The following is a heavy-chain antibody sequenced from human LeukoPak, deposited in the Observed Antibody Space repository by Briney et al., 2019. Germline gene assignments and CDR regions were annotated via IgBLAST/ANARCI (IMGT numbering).Heavy chain of an antibody. V-gene: IGHV4-39*01. D-gene: IGHD3-10*01. J-gene: IGHJ6*04. CDR3: ARILGVYGPFRGVTLDV. Sequence: PSETLSLTCIVSGGSISSYYWGWIRQPPGKGLEWIGSIYYSGSTYYNPSLKSRVTISVDTSKNQFSLKLSSVTAADTAVYYCARILGVYGPFRGVTLDVWGKGTTVTVSS. CDR2: IYYSGST. CDR1: GGSISSYY.